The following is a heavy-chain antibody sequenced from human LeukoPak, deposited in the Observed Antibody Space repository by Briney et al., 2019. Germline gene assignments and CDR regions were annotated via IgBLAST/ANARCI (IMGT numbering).Heavy chain of an antibody. CDR3: ARDLQATGFYGDYGGVDY. D-gene: IGHD4-17*01. J-gene: IGHJ4*02. CDR2: ISSSSSSI. CDR1: GFTFSSYS. V-gene: IGHV3-21*01. Sequence: GSLRLSCAASGFTFSSYSMNWARQAPGKGLEWVSSISSSSSSIYYGAAVKRRFTISRDNAKNSLYLHMTSLRAEDTAVYYCARDLQATGFYGDYGGVDYWGQGTLVTVSS.